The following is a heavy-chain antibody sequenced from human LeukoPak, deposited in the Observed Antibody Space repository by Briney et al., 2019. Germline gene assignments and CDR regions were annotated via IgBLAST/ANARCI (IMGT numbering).Heavy chain of an antibody. CDR1: GFTVSSNY. D-gene: IGHD3-3*01. V-gene: IGHV3-53*01. J-gene: IGHJ6*03. CDR3: AKAGTIFGVVNPYYYYYMDV. Sequence: GGSLRLSCAASGFTVSSNYMSWVRQAPGKGLEWVSLIYSGGSTYYADSVKGRFTISRDNSKNTLYLQMNSLRAEDTAVYYCAKAGTIFGVVNPYYYYYMDVWGKGTTVTVSS. CDR2: IYSGGST.